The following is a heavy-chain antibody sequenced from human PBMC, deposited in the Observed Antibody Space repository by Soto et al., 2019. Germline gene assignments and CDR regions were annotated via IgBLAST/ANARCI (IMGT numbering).Heavy chain of an antibody. CDR3: ARDSGREYNWNHIWARGWFDP. J-gene: IGHJ5*02. CDR2: ISYDGSNK. CDR1: GFTFSSYA. D-gene: IGHD1-20*01. Sequence: QVQLVESGGGVVQPGRSLRLSCAASGFTFSSYAMHWVRQAPGKGLEWVAVISYDGSNKYYADSVKGRFTISRDNSKNTLYLQMNSLRAEDTAVYYCARDSGREYNWNHIWARGWFDPWGQGTLVTVSS. V-gene: IGHV3-30-3*01.